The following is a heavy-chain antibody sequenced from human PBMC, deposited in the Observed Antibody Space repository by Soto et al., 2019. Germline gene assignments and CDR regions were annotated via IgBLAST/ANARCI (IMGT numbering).Heavy chain of an antibody. CDR2: IWYDGSNK. J-gene: IGHJ6*02. V-gene: IGHV3-33*01. CDR3: AREGALGDYYYGLDV. CDR1: GFTFSSYG. Sequence: PGGSLRLSCAASGFTFSSYGMHWVRQAPGKGLEWVAVIWYDGSNKYYADSVKGRFTISRDNSKNTLYLQMNSLRAEDTAVYYFAREGALGDYYYGLDVWRQGTTVTVSS. D-gene: IGHD3-16*01.